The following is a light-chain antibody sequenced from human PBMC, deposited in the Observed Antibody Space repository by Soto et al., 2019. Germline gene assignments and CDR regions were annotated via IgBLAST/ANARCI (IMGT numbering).Light chain of an antibody. J-gene: IGKJ1*01. Sequence: DIQMTQSPSTLSASVGDRVTITCRASQSISSWLAWYQQKPGKAPKLLIYKASSLERGVPSRFSCSGSGKEFTFTISSLQPDDFATYYCHQYNTYATFGQGTKVEIK. CDR3: HQYNTYAT. CDR1: QSISSW. V-gene: IGKV1-5*03. CDR2: KAS.